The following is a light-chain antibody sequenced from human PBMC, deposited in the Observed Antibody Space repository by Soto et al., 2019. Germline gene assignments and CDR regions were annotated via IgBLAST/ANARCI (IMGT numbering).Light chain of an antibody. CDR3: QSYESNLSALV. CDR1: ESNIGAGLD. CDR2: ANS. V-gene: IGLV1-40*01. J-gene: IGLJ1*01. Sequence: QSVLTQPPSVSGAPGQRVTIPCTGSESNIGAGLDVQWYQQLPGTAPKLLISANSIRPSGVPDRFSGSKSGTSASLAITGLQAEDEADYYCQSYESNLSALVFGTGTKVTVL.